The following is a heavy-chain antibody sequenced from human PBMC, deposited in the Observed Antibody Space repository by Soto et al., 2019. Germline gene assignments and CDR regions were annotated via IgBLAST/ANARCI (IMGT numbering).Heavy chain of an antibody. Sequence: SETLSLTCTVSGGSISSYYWSWIRQPPGKGLEWIGYIYYSGSTNYNPSLKSRVTISVDTSKNQFSLKLSSVTAADTAVYYCARDSPDDYGDYGGVGWFDPWGQGTLVTVSS. CDR2: IYYSGST. V-gene: IGHV4-59*01. CDR1: GGSISSYY. CDR3: ARDSPDDYGDYGGVGWFDP. D-gene: IGHD4-17*01. J-gene: IGHJ5*02.